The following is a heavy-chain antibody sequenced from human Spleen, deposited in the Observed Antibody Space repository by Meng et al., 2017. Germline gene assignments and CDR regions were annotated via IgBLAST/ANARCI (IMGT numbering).Heavy chain of an antibody. J-gene: IGHJ3*02. CDR2: LSGGGFTT. CDR3: AKPYGYSYGPDAFDI. D-gene: IGHD5-18*01. V-gene: IGHV3-23*01. Sequence: GGSLRLSCAASGFSFSSYAMSWVRHAPGKGLEWVSALSGGGFTTYYADSVKGRFAISRHNSKNTLYLQMNSLRAEDTAVYYCAKPYGYSYGPDAFDIWGQGTMVTVSS. CDR1: GFSFSSYA.